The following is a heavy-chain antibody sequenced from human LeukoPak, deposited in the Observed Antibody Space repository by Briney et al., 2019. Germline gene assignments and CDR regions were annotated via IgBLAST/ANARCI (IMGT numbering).Heavy chain of an antibody. Sequence: GGSLRLSCAASGFTLNNYLMSCVRQAPGKGLEWVSVLFPGGGRTLYADSVKGRFTISGDTSRTTLYLQMNGLRAEDTAVYYCAKECDYSPGHKFDLWGQGTLVTVSS. V-gene: IGHV3-23*01. J-gene: IGHJ4*02. CDR2: LFPGGGRT. D-gene: IGHD3-10*01. CDR1: GFTLNNYL. CDR3: AKECDYSPGHKFDL.